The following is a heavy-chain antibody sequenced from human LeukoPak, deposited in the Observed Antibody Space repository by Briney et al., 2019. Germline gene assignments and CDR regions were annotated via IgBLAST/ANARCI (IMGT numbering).Heavy chain of an antibody. CDR1: GDSISSYY. Sequence: SETLSLTCTVSGDSISSYYWSWIRQPPGKGLEWIGYIYYSGSTTYNPSLKSRVIISVDTSKNQFPLKLSSVTAADTAVYYCARRGYYGSGTYYYSWFDPWGQGTLVTVSS. D-gene: IGHD3-10*01. V-gene: IGHV4-59*08. CDR2: IYYSGST. J-gene: IGHJ5*02. CDR3: ARRGYYGSGTYYYSWFDP.